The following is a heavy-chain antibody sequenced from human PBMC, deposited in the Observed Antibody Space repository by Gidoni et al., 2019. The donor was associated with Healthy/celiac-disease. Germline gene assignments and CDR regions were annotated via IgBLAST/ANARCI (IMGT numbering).Heavy chain of an antibody. CDR3: ARASLGELSFPKRNGMDV. D-gene: IGHD3-16*02. Sequence: EVQLVESGGGLVKPGGSLRLSCAASGFTFSIYSMNWVRQAPGKGLEWVSSISSSSSYIYYADSVKGRFTISRDNAKNSLYLQMNSLRAEDTAVYYCARASLGELSFPKRNGMDVWGQGTTVTVSS. CDR1: GFTFSIYS. CDR2: ISSSSSYI. V-gene: IGHV3-21*01. J-gene: IGHJ6*02.